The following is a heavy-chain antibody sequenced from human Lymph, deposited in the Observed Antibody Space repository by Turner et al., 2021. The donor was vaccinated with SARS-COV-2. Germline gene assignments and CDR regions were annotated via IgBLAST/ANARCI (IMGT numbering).Heavy chain of an antibody. CDR2: IFFRGST. CDR1: GGSMNNNY. CDR3: AGQTGNNWVDP. J-gene: IGHJ5*02. D-gene: IGHD3-9*01. Sequence: QVQLQESGPRLVKPLETLSLTCTVSGGSMNNNYWSWIRQPPGKRLEWIGFIFFRGSTNYNPSLKSRVTISVDTSENQFSLKLTSVTAADTAIYYCAGQTGNNWVDPWGQGTLVTVSS. V-gene: IGHV4-59*08.